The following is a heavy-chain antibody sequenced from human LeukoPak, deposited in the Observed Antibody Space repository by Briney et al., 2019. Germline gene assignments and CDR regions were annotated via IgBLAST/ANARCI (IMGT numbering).Heavy chain of an antibody. J-gene: IGHJ4*02. D-gene: IGHD6-19*01. CDR1: GGSISSYY. CDR2: IYYSGST. V-gene: IGHV4-59*08. CDR3: ARGGWYHVDAIDY. Sequence: SETLSLTCTVSGGSISSYYWSWIRQPPGKGLEWIGYIYYSGSTNYNPSLKSRVTISVDTSKNQFSLKLSSVTAADTAVYYCARGGWYHVDAIDYWGQGTLVTVSS.